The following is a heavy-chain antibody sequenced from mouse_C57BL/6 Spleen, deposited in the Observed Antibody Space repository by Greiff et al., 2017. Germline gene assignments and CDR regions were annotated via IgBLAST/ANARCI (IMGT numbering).Heavy chain of an antibody. CDR1: GYTFTSYW. D-gene: IGHD3-3*01. Sequence: QVQLQHPGAELVRPGSSVKLSCKASGYTFTSYWMHWVKQRPIQGLEWIGNIDPSDSETHYNQKFKDKATLTVDKSSSTAYMQVSSLTSENSAVYYWARGRDGWYYDVCGTGTTVNDTS. CDR2: IDPSDSET. CDR3: ARGRDGWYYDV. V-gene: IGHV1-52*01. J-gene: IGHJ1*03.